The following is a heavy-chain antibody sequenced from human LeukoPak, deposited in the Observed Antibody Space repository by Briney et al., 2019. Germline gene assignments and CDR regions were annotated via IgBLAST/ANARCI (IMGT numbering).Heavy chain of an antibody. J-gene: IGHJ4*02. V-gene: IGHV3-74*01. CDR1: GFTFSTFW. CDR3: ARCTTGRTFGSLREIKRSREIDY. D-gene: IGHD1-1*01. Sequence: GGSLRLSCAASGFTFSTFWMHWVRHAPGKGLVWVSRINSDGSSTSYADSVKGRFTISRDNAKNSLYLQMNSLRVEDTAVYYCARCTTGRTFGSLREIKRSREIDYWGQGTLVTVSS. CDR2: INSDGSST.